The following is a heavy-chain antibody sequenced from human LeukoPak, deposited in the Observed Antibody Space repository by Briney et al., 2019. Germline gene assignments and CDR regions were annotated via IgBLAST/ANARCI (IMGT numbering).Heavy chain of an antibody. D-gene: IGHD3-3*01. CDR2: IKQDGSEK. J-gene: IGHJ5*02. Sequence: GGSLRLSCAASGFTFSSYWMSWVRQAPGKGLEWVANIKQDGSEKYYVDSVKGRFTISRDNAKNSLYLQMNSLRAEDTAVYYCARDYYDFWSGYLCWFDPWGQGTLVTVSS. CDR3: ARDYYDFWSGYLCWFDP. CDR1: GFTFSSYW. V-gene: IGHV3-7*01.